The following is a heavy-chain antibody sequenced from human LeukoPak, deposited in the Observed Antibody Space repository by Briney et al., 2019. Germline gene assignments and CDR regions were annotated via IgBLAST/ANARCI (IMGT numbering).Heavy chain of an antibody. CDR1: GGTFSSYA. J-gene: IGHJ3*02. Sequence: SVKVSCMASGGTFSSYAITWVRQAPGQGLEWMGGIIPIFGTANYAQKFQGRVTITADKSTNTAYMDLSSLRSEDTAVYYCARVRAAGRTRDAFDIWGQGTMVTVSS. CDR3: ARVRAAGRTRDAFDI. D-gene: IGHD1-14*01. CDR2: IIPIFGTA. V-gene: IGHV1-69*06.